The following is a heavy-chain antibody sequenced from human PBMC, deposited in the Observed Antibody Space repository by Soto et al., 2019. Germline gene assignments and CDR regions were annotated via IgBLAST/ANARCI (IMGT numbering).Heavy chain of an antibody. CDR3: AKKSYYYDSKGNWFDP. Sequence: GGSLRLSCAASGFTFSSYVMHWVRQAPGKGLEWVAVISYDGSNKYYADSVKGRFTISRDNSKNTLYLQMNSLRAEDTAVYYCAKKSYYYDSKGNWFDPWGQGTLVTVSS. D-gene: IGHD3-22*01. V-gene: IGHV3-30*18. CDR1: GFTFSSYV. CDR2: ISYDGSNK. J-gene: IGHJ5*02.